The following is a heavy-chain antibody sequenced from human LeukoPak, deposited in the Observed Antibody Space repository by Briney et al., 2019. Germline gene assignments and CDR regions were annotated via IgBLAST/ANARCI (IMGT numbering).Heavy chain of an antibody. CDR1: GFSRITPGMC. V-gene: IGHV2-70*17. J-gene: IGHJ3*02. CDR3: ARQVNGTISAFDI. D-gene: IGHD1-26*01. Sequence: SGPALVEPTQTLTLTCTFSGFSRITPGMCVSWIRQPPGHALEWLARIDWNDDRFYSTSLKTRLTISEDTSKNQVVLRMTNMDPVDTATYYCARQVNGTISAFDIWGQGTVVTVSS. CDR2: IDWNDDR.